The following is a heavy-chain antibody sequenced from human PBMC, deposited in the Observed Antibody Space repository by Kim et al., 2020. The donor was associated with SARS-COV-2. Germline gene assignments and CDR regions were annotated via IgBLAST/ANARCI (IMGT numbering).Heavy chain of an antibody. CDR3: ARDGSRDGYIWNPKWYFDY. CDR1: GFTFSSYA. Sequence: GGSLRLSCAASGFTFSSYAMHWVRQAPGKGLEWVAVISYDGSNKYYADSVKGRFTISRDNSKNTLYLQMNSLRAEDTAVYYCARDGSRDGYIWNPKWYFDYWGQGTLVTVSS. V-gene: IGHV3-30*04. CDR2: ISYDGSNK. J-gene: IGHJ4*02. D-gene: IGHD1-1*01.